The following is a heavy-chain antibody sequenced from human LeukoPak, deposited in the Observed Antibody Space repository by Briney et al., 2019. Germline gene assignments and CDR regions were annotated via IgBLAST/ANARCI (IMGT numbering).Heavy chain of an antibody. D-gene: IGHD4-11*01. CDR3: TRGYSIDY. J-gene: IGHJ4*02. V-gene: IGHV3-49*04. Sequence: PGRSLRLSCTASGFTFGDYAMSWVRQAPGKGLEWVGSIRSKASGGTTEYTASVKGRFTISRDDSKSIAYLQMNSLITEDTAIYYCTRGYSIDYWGQGTQVTVSS. CDR1: GFTFGDYA. CDR2: IRSKASGGTT.